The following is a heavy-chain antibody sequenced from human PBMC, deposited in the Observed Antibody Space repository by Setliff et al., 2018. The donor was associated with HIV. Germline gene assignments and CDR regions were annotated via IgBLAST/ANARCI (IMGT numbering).Heavy chain of an antibody. D-gene: IGHD4-4*01. V-gene: IGHV3-53*01. J-gene: IGHJ3*02. CDR1: GFTVSSNY. CDR2: IYSGGST. CDR3: ASTDTSNYDAFDT. Sequence: GGSLRLSCAASGFTVSSNYMSWVRQAPGKGLEWVSVIYSGGSTYYADSVKGRFTISRDNSKNTLYLQMNSLRAEDTAIYYCASTDTSNYDAFDTWGPGTMVTVSS.